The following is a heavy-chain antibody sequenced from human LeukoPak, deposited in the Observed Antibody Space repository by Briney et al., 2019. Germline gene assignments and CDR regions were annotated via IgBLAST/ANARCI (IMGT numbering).Heavy chain of an antibody. CDR1: GYTFTSYY. J-gene: IGHJ4*02. D-gene: IGHD3-3*01. Sequence: ASVKVSCKASGYTFTSYYTHWVRQAPGQGLEWMGIINPSGGSTSYAQKFQGRVTMTRDTSTSTVYMKLSSLRSEDTAVYYCARDPGSDFWSGYYTSMFFDYWGQGTLVTVSS. CDR3: ARDPGSDFWSGYYTSMFFDY. V-gene: IGHV1-46*01. CDR2: INPSGGST.